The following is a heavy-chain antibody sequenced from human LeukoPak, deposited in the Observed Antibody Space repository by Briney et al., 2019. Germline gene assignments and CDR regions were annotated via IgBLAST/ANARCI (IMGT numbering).Heavy chain of an antibody. CDR3: TRQKVGTSTFDY. J-gene: IGHJ4*02. CDR1: GFTFSDSC. Sequence: GGSLRLSCTASGFTFSDSCMHWVRQASGKGLEWVGRIRSKAHAYATAYTASVKDRFTISRDDSKNTAYLQMNRLKAADTAMYYCTRQKVGTSTFDYWGQGALVTVSS. V-gene: IGHV3-73*01. CDR2: IRSKAHAYAT. D-gene: IGHD2-21*02.